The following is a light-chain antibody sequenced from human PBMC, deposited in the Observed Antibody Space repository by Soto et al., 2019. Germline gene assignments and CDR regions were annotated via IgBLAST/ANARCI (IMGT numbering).Light chain of an antibody. CDR3: SSYAASNSLV. CDR2: DVN. J-gene: IGLJ1*01. CDR1: SNDIGTYNY. Sequence: QSALTQPASVSGSPGQSITISCTGSSNDIGTYNYVSWFQQHPGKAPKLMIYDVNNRPSGASNRFSGSKSGNTASLTISGLQAEDEADYYCSSYAASNSLVFGTGTKVTVL. V-gene: IGLV2-14*01.